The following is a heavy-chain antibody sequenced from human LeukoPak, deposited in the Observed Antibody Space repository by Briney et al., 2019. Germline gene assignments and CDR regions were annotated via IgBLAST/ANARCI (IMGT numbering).Heavy chain of an antibody. V-gene: IGHV1-24*01. CDR3: ARIRDGYNDAYDL. Sequence: EASVKVSCKVSGYTLTELSMHWVRQAPGKGLEWMGGFDPEDGETIYAQNFQGRVTLTRDTSTSTVYMELSSLRSEDTAIYYCARIRDGYNDAYDLWGQGTVVTVPS. J-gene: IGHJ3*01. CDR1: GYTLTELS. D-gene: IGHD5-24*01. CDR2: FDPEDGET.